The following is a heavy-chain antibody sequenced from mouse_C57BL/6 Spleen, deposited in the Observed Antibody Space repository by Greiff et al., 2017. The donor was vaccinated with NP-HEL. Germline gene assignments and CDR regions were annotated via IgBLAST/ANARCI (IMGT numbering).Heavy chain of an antibody. CDR1: GYSFTGYY. CDR2: INPSTGGT. D-gene: IGHD2-3*01. CDR3: ARQGIYDGYPYAMDY. Sequence: VQLQQSGPELVKPGASVKISCKASGYSFTGYYMNWVKQSPEKSLEWIGEINPSTGGTTYNQKFKAKATLTVDKSSSTAYMQLKSLTSEDSAGYYCARQGIYDGYPYAMDYWGQGTSVTVSS. J-gene: IGHJ4*01. V-gene: IGHV1-42*01.